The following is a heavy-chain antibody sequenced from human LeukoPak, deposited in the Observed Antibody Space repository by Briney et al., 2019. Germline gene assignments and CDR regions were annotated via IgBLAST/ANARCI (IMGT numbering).Heavy chain of an antibody. D-gene: IGHD5-12*01. V-gene: IGHV4-59*01. CDR2: IYYSGST. J-gene: IGHJ3*02. CDR1: GGSISSYY. Sequence: SETLSLTCTVSGGSISSYYWSWIRQPPGKGLEWIGYIYYSGSTNYNPSLKSRVTISVDTSKNQFSLKLSSVTAADTAVYYCARVRKGGYDWSCAFDIWGQGTMVTVSS. CDR3: ARVRKGGYDWSCAFDI.